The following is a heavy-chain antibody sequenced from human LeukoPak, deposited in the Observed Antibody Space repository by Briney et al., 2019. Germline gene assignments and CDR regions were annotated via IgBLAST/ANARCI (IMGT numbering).Heavy chain of an antibody. D-gene: IGHD3-10*01. CDR2: INHSGST. CDR3: ARVRGSIYYFDY. V-gene: IGHV4-34*01. J-gene: IGHJ4*02. CDR1: GGSFSGYY. Sequence: PSETLPLTCAVYGGSFSGYYWSWIRQPPGKGLEWIGEINHSGSTNYNPSLKSRVTISVDTSKNQFSLKLSSVTAADTAVYYCARVRGSIYYFDYWGQGTLVTVSS.